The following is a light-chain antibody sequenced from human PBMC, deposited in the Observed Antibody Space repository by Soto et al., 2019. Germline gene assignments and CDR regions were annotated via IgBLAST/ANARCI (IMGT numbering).Light chain of an antibody. Sequence: QSVLIQPPSASGTPGQRVTVSCSGGSSNIGSYTVNWYQQLPGAAPKLLIYSNSQRPSEVPDRFSASKSGTSASLAISGLQSEDEAEYYCAAWDDSLNGYVFGPGTKLTVL. CDR3: AAWDDSLNGYV. CDR2: SNS. V-gene: IGLV1-44*01. CDR1: SSNIGSYT. J-gene: IGLJ1*01.